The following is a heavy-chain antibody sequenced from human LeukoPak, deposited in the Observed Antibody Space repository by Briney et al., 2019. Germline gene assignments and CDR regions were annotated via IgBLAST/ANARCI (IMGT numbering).Heavy chain of an antibody. J-gene: IGHJ3*02. V-gene: IGHV3-53*01. Sequence: GGSLRLSCAASGFTVSSNYMSWVRQAPGKGLEWVSVIYSGGSTYYSDSVKGRFTISRDNSKNTMYLQMNSLRAEDTAVYYCARVGRQLLSTGAFDIWGQGTMVTVSS. CDR3: ARVGRQLLSTGAFDI. CDR1: GFTVSSNY. CDR2: IYSGGST. D-gene: IGHD2-2*01.